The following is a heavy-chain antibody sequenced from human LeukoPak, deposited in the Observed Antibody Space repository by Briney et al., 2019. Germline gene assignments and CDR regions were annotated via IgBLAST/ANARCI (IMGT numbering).Heavy chain of an antibody. D-gene: IGHD3-22*01. V-gene: IGHV3-30*04. CDR3: ARGGWHDSSGYYLQPVDY. CDR2: ISHDGSNK. J-gene: IGHJ4*02. Sequence: GGSLRLSCAASGFTFSSYAMHWVRQAPGKGLEWVAVISHDGSNKYYADSVKGRFTISRDNSKNTLYLQMNSLRAEDTAVYYCARGGWHDSSGYYLQPVDYWGQGTLVTVSS. CDR1: GFTFSSYA.